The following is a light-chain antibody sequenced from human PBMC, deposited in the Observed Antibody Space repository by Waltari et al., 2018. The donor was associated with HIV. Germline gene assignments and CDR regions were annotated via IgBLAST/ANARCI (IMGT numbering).Light chain of an antibody. CDR3: QSSDSSGNYWA. CDR2: KDS. CDR1: ALPKPS. J-gene: IGLJ3*02. Sequence: SYELTQPPSVSVSPGQTATITCSGYALPKPSGYWYQQKPGQAPVVVIYKDSDRPSGIPERFSGSSSGTTVTLTISGVQTEDEADYYCQSSDSSGNYWAFGGGTKLTVL. V-gene: IGLV3-25*03.